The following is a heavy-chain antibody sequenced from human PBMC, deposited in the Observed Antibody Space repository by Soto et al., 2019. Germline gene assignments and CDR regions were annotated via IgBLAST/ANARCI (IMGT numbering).Heavy chain of an antibody. J-gene: IGHJ6*02. D-gene: IGHD2-2*01. Sequence: EVPLVESGGGLVQPGGSLRLSCAASGFTVSSSYINWVRQAPGKGLEWVSVIYSGGSTYYADSVKGRFTISRDNSKNTLYLQMNSLRAEDTAVYYCARERGYCISTSCPFYYGMDVWGQGTTVTVSS. V-gene: IGHV3-66*01. CDR1: GFTVSSSY. CDR3: ARERGYCISTSCPFYYGMDV. CDR2: IYSGGST.